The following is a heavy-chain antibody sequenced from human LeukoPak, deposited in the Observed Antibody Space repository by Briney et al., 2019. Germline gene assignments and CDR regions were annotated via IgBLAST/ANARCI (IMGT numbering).Heavy chain of an antibody. J-gene: IGHJ6*03. D-gene: IGHD6-25*01. CDR1: GGSISSSSYY. V-gene: IGHV4-39*07. CDR3: AREGSSGSYMDV. CDR2: IYYSGST. Sequence: SETLSLTCTVSGGSISSSSYYWGWIRQPPGKGLEWIGSIYYSGSTYYNPSLKSRVTISVDTSKNQFSLKLSSVTAADTAVYYCAREGSSGSYMDVWGKGTTVTVSS.